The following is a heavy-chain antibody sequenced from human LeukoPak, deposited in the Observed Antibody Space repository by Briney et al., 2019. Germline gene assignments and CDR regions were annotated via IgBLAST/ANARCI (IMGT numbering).Heavy chain of an antibody. V-gene: IGHV1-8*01. J-gene: IGHJ6*02. Sequence: ASVKVSCKASGYTFTSYDINWVRQATGQGLEWMGWMNPNSGNTGYAQKFQGRVTMTRNTSISTAYMELSSLRSEDTAVYYRARAIAARPIYYYGMDVWGQGTTVTVSS. CDR1: GYTFTSYD. CDR3: ARAIAARPIYYYGMDV. CDR2: MNPNSGNT. D-gene: IGHD6-6*01.